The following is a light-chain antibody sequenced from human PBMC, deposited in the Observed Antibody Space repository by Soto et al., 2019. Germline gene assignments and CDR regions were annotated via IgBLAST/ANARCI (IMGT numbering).Light chain of an antibody. Sequence: DIVLTQSPCALYVSPWERATRYCRDSQSVGSSYLAWYQHKPGQAPRLLIYGTSSRATGIPDRFSGSRSGTDFTLTISRLEPEDFAVFYCQQYGDSPWTFGQGTKVDIK. CDR2: GTS. J-gene: IGKJ1*01. CDR3: QQYGDSPWT. CDR1: QSVGSSY. V-gene: IGKV3-20*01.